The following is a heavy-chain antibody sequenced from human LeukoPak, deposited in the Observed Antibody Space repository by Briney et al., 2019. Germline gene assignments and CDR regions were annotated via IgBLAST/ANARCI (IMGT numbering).Heavy chain of an antibody. Sequence: GGSLRLSCAASGFTFSDYWMTWVRQAPGKGLEWVANIKQDGSEKGYVDSVKGRFTISRDNAKNSLYLKMDSLRVEDTAVYYCARKGGYSSGYYYWGQGTLVTVSS. CDR2: IKQDGSEK. CDR1: GFTFSDYW. D-gene: IGHD3-22*01. J-gene: IGHJ4*02. CDR3: ARKGGYSSGYYY. V-gene: IGHV3-7*01.